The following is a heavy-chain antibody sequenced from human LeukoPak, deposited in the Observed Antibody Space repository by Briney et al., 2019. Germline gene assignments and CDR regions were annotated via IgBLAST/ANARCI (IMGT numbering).Heavy chain of an antibody. D-gene: IGHD3-22*01. V-gene: IGHV4-59*01. CDR2: VSYTGRT. J-gene: IGHJ3*02. Sequence: LSETLSLTRSVSSGSISPNYWSWIRQSPAKGLEWMAYVSYTGRTRSNPSLQSRVTISLDTSNNHFSLQLSSVTAADTAVYYCARLLDNDNSGAPDTFDIWGQGTMVTVSS. CDR1: SGSISPNY. CDR3: ARLLDNDNSGAPDTFDI.